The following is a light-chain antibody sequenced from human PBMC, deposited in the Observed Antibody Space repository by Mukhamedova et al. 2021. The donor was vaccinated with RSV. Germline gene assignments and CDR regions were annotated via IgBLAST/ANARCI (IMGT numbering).Light chain of an antibody. Sequence: LLIYGASSRATGIPDRFSGSGSGTAFTLTISRLEPEDFAVYYCQQYGSLYSFGQGTKLEIK. CDR3: QQYGSLYS. CDR2: GAS. J-gene: IGKJ2*03. V-gene: IGKV3-20*01.